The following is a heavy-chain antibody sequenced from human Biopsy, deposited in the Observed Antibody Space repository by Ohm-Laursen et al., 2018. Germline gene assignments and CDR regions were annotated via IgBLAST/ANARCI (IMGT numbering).Heavy chain of an antibody. CDR3: ARATNSTGWPYYYFYGMDV. D-gene: IGHD2/OR15-2a*01. Sequence: PGTLSLTCTVSGGSMSSYYWTWIRQTPGKGLEWIGYIYYSGSTNYNPSLKSRVTISVDTSKNQFSLRLNSVTAADTAVYYCARATNSTGWPYYYFYGMDVWGQGTTVTVSS. CDR2: IYYSGST. CDR1: GGSMSSYY. J-gene: IGHJ6*02. V-gene: IGHV4-59*01.